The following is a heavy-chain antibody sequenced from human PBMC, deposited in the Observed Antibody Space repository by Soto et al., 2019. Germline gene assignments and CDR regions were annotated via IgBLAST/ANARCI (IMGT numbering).Heavy chain of an antibody. D-gene: IGHD4-4*01. V-gene: IGHV1-8*01. CDR1: GYTFTSYD. CDR3: ARSRIPVTTYYYYFGMDV. Sequence: QVQLVQSGAEVKKPGASVKVSCKASGYTFTSYDINWVRQATGQGLEWMGWMNPNSGNTGYAQKFQGRVTMTRNTSISTAYMELSSLRSDDTAVYYCARSRIPVTTYYYYFGMDVWGQGTTVTVSS. J-gene: IGHJ6*02. CDR2: MNPNSGNT.